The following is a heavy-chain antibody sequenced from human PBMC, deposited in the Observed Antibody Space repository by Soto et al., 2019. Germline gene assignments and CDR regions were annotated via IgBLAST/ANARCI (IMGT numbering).Heavy chain of an antibody. Sequence: PGESLKISCQASGYSFSNFWIAWVRQMPGEGLEWLGIIYPDDSDTRYSPSFLGQVTISADKSIKTTYLQWSTLKASDTAIYFCASSVIVTSTIKYFDLWGQGTPVTVSS. V-gene: IGHV5-51*01. J-gene: IGHJ1*01. D-gene: IGHD1-26*01. CDR3: ASSVIVTSTIKYFDL. CDR2: IYPDDSDT. CDR1: GYSFSNFW.